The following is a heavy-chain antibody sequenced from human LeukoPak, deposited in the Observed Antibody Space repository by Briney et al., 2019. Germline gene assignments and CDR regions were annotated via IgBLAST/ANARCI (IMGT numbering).Heavy chain of an antibody. Sequence: GGSLRLSCAVSGFTFSNYGMHWVRQAPGKGLEWMAFLRYDGSTKYYADSEKGRFTISRDISKNTLFLHMDRLRDDDAAVYYYAKCRGYDTSGYGRGDGFDIWGQGRMVTVFS. D-gene: IGHD3-22*01. CDR2: LRYDGSTK. CDR1: GFTFSNYG. J-gene: IGHJ3*02. CDR3: AKCRGYDTSGYGRGDGFDI. V-gene: IGHV3-30*02.